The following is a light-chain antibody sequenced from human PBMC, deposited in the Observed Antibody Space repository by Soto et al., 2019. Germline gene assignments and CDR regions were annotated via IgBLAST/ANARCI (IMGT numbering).Light chain of an antibody. J-gene: IGLJ3*02. CDR2: EDH. V-gene: IGLV1-51*02. CDR3: GTWDSSLNAGV. Sequence: QSVLTQSPSVSAAPGQKVTISCSGGSSNIGRNFVSWYQHLPGTAPKLLIYEDHKRPSGIPDRFSGSKSATSATLDIPGLQTGDEADYYCGTWDSSLNAGVFGGGTKVTVL. CDR1: SSNIGRNF.